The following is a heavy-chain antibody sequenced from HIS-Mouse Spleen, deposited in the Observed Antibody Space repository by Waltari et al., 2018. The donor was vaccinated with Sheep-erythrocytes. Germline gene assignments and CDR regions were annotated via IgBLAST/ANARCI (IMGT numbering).Heavy chain of an antibody. CDR1: AFTFSSYS. CDR3: ARVASGATFDY. CDR2: ISSSSSYI. J-gene: IGHJ4*02. D-gene: IGHD1-26*01. Sequence: EVQLVESGGGLVKPGGSLRLSCAASAFTFSSYSMTGCRQAPGKGREWVSSISSSSSYIYYADSVKGRFTISRDNAKNSLYLQMNSLRAEDTAVYYCARVASGATFDYWGQGTLVTVSS. V-gene: IGHV3-21*01.